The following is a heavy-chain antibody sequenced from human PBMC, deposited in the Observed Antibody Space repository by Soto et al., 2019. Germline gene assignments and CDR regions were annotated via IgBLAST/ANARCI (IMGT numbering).Heavy chain of an antibody. CDR3: ARAEYGDDDY. CDR1: GYTFTNYG. J-gene: IGHJ4*02. V-gene: IGHV1-18*01. D-gene: IGHD4-17*01. CDR2: ISTYTGNT. Sequence: QVQLVQSGAEVKKPGASVRVSCKASGYTFTNYGITWVRQAPGQGLEWMGWISTYTGNTNYAQKLQDRVTMTTDTSASTAYMELRSLRSDDTAVYYCARAEYGDDDYWGQGTLVTVSS.